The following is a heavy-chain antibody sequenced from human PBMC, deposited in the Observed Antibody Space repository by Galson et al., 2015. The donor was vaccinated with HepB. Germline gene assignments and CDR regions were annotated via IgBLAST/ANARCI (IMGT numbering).Heavy chain of an antibody. CDR3: ATLYSSGWYVEFDY. CDR1: GYTLTELS. V-gene: IGHV1-24*01. J-gene: IGHJ4*02. D-gene: IGHD6-19*01. Sequence: SVKVSCKVSGYTLTELSMHWVRQAPGKGLEWMGGFDPEDGETIYAQKFQGRVTMTEDTSTDTAYMELSSLRSEDTAVYYCATLYSSGWYVEFDYWGQGTLVTVSS. CDR2: FDPEDGET.